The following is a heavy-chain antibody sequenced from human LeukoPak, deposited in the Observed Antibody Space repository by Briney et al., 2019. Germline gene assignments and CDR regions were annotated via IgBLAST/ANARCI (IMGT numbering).Heavy chain of an antibody. Sequence: GGSLRLSCAASGFTFRLYVMTWVRQAPGKGLEWVSAITGSGGSIYYADSVRGRFTISRDNSKNTLYLQMRSLRAEDTAIYYCAHPSTPDYGGLDYWGQGTLGSVSS. CDR3: AHPSTPDYGGLDY. V-gene: IGHV3-23*01. J-gene: IGHJ4*02. CDR2: ITGSGGSI. D-gene: IGHD4-17*01. CDR1: GFTFRLYV.